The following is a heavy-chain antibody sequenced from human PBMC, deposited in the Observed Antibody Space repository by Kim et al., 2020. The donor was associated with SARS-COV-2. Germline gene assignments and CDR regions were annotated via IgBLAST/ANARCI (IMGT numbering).Heavy chain of an antibody. CDR3: ARDVRAAAGWEGAFDI. D-gene: IGHD6-13*01. V-gene: IGHV4-31*02. J-gene: IGHJ3*02. Sequence: SLKSRVTISVDTSKNQFSLKLSSVTAADTAVYYCARDVRAAAGWEGAFDIWGQGTMVTVSS.